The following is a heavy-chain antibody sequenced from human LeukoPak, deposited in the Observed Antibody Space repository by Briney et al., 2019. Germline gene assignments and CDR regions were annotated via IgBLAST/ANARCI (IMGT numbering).Heavy chain of an antibody. Sequence: PGGSLRPSCAVTGFTFSSYGMSWVRQAPGKGLEWVANIKQDGSAKDYVDSVKGRFTISRENAKNSLYLQMNSLRVDDTAIYYCARVYQSTSGRAIDYWGQGTLVTVSS. CDR3: ARVYQSTSGRAIDY. D-gene: IGHD2-2*01. J-gene: IGHJ4*02. CDR1: GFTFSSYG. V-gene: IGHV3-7*01. CDR2: IKQDGSAK.